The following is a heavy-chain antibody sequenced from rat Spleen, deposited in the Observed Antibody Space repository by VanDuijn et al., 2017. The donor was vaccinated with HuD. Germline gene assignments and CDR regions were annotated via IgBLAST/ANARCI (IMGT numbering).Heavy chain of an antibody. CDR3: ARHLREASGVMDV. CDR1: GFSLTSNS. J-gene: IGHJ4*01. D-gene: IGHD4-3*01. V-gene: IGHV2-1*01. CDR2: IWSGGMT. Sequence: QVQLKESGPGLVQPSQTLSLTCTVSGFSLTSNSVSWVRQPPGKGLEWMGAIWSGGMTDYNSALKSRLSISRDTSKSQVFLKMNSLQPEDTGTYYCARHLREASGVMDVWGQGASVTVSS.